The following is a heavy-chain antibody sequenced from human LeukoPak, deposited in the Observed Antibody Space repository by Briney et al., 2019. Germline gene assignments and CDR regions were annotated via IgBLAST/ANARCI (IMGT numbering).Heavy chain of an antibody. CDR2: LYTGGRT. J-gene: IGHJ4*02. D-gene: IGHD4-17*01. CDR3: ATTVPTYFDY. V-gene: IGHV3-66*01. Sequence: PGGSLRLSCAASGFTFSSYAMSWVRQAPGKGLEWVSVLYTGGRTDYADSVKGRFTISRDNSKNTLYLQMNSLRAEDTAVYYCATTVPTYFDYWGQGTLVTVSS. CDR1: GFTFSSYA.